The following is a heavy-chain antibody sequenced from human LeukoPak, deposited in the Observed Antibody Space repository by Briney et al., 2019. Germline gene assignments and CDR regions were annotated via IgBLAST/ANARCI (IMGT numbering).Heavy chain of an antibody. CDR2: ISGSGGST. CDR3: AKAQDIVVVYYFDY. Sequence: GGSLGLSCAASGFTFSSYAMSWVRQAPGKGLEWVSAISGSGGSTYYADSVKGRFTISRDNSKNTLYLQMNSLRAEDTAVYYCAKAQDIVVVYYFDYWGQGTLVTVSS. CDR1: GFTFSSYA. J-gene: IGHJ4*02. D-gene: IGHD2-2*01. V-gene: IGHV3-23*01.